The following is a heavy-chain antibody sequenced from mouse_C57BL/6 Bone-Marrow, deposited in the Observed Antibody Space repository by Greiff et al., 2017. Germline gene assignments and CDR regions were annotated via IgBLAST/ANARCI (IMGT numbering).Heavy chain of an antibody. CDR3: ARWGLRFAY. Sequence: VQLQQSGPELVKPGASVKISCKASGYSFTGYYMNWLKQSPEKSLEWIGEINPSTGGTTYNQKFKAKATLTVDKSSSTAYMQLKSLTSEDSAVYYCARWGLRFAYWGQGTLVTVSA. D-gene: IGHD2-4*01. V-gene: IGHV1-42*01. J-gene: IGHJ3*01. CDR2: INPSTGGT. CDR1: GYSFTGYY.